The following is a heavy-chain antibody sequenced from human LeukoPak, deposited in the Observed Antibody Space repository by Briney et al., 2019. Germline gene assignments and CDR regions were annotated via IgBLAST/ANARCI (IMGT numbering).Heavy chain of an antibody. Sequence: SVKVSCKASGYTFTTYYMHWVRQAPGQGLEWVGIINPRGGSTTYAQKFQGRVTMTRDTSTSTVYMELSSLKSDDTAVYYCARGGGPGNYPFDFWGQGTLVTVSS. CDR1: GYTFTTYY. V-gene: IGHV1-46*01. J-gene: IGHJ4*02. CDR2: INPRGGST. CDR3: ARGGGPGNYPFDF. D-gene: IGHD1-7*01.